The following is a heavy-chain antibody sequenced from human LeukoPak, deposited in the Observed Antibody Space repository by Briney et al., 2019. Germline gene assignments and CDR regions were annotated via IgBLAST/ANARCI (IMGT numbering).Heavy chain of an antibody. CDR2: IYYSGST. D-gene: IGHD3-3*01. J-gene: IGHJ4*02. Sequence: MASETLSLTCTVSGGSISGYYWSWIRQPPGKGLEWIGFIYYSGSTSYNPSLKSRVTISVDTSKNQSSLKLRSVTAADTAEYYCARGPGFDFWSGYAPDFDSWGQGTLVTVSS. V-gene: IGHV4-59*01. CDR3: ARGPGFDFWSGYAPDFDS. CDR1: GGSISGYY.